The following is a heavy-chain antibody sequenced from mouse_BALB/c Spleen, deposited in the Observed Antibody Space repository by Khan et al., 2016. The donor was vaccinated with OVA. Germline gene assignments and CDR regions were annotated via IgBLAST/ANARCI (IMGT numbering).Heavy chain of an antibody. CDR3: EREGGFNHYFGMDY. CDR1: GFAFSSYD. CDR2: ISNGGSYT. J-gene: IGHJ4*01. Sequence: EVELVESGGGLVEPGGSLKLSCAASGFAFSSYDMSWVRQTPEKRLEWVAAISNGGSYTYYPDSVKGRFTISRDNSRNTLYLQMSSLRSEDTALAYYEREGGFNHYFGMDYWGQGTSVTVSS. V-gene: IGHV5-9*02.